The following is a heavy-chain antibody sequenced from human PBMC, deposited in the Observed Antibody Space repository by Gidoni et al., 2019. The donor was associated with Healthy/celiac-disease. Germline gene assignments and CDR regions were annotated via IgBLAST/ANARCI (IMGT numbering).Heavy chain of an antibody. Sequence: QLVESGGGLVKPGGSLRLSCAASGFTFSDYYMSWIRQAPGKGLEWVSYISSSGSTISYADSVKGRFTISRDNAKNSLYLQMNSLRAEDTAVYYCARAEPLQQWLGFEDYGMDVWGQGTTVTVSS. CDR2: ISSSGSTI. CDR1: GFTFSDYY. D-gene: IGHD6-19*01. J-gene: IGHJ6*02. V-gene: IGHV3-11*01. CDR3: ARAEPLQQWLGFEDYGMDV.